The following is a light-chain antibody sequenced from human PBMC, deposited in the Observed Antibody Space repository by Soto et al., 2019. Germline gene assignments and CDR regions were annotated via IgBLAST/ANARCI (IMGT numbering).Light chain of an antibody. CDR3: QQRSSWPIT. CDR1: QTVSSY. V-gene: IGKV3-11*01. Sequence: PGERATLSCGASQTVSSYLAWYQQKPGQAPRLLIYDASNRATDIPARFSGSGSGTDSTLTISSLEPEDFAVYYCQQRSSWPITFGQGTRLEIK. J-gene: IGKJ5*01. CDR2: DAS.